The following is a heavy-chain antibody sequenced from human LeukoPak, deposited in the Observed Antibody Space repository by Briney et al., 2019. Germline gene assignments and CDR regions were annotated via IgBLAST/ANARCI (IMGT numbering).Heavy chain of an antibody. CDR1: GVSINSDAYY. CDR3: ARGQQRYYVSTGHGA. D-gene: IGHD3-22*01. J-gene: IGHJ4*02. CDR2: IYYSGST. V-gene: IGHV4-61*08. Sequence: PSETLSLTCTVSGVSINSDAYYWSWIRQPPGKGLEWIGYIYYSGSTKYNPSLKSRVTISIDTSKNQVSLKLTSVTAADTAVYYCARGQQRYYVSTGHGAWGQGTLVTVSS.